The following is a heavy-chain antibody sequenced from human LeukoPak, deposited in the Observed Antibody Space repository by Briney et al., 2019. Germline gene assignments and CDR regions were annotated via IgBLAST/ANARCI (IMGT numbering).Heavy chain of an antibody. J-gene: IGHJ4*02. V-gene: IGHV5-51*01. CDR3: ARHKSDYVWGSYRESDY. Sequence: GESLKISCKGSGYSFTSYSIGWVRQMPGKGLEWMGIIYPGDSDTRYSPSFEGQVTISADKSISTAYLQWSSLKASDTAMYYGARHKSDYVWGSYRESDYWGQGTLVTVSS. CDR1: GYSFTSYS. D-gene: IGHD3-16*02. CDR2: IYPGDSDT.